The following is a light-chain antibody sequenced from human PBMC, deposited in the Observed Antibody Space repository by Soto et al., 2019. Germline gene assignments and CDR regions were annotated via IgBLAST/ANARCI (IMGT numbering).Light chain of an antibody. J-gene: IGKJ1*01. V-gene: IGKV3D-15*01. CDR2: EAS. CDR1: QSVSSN. CDR3: QQYGSSGT. Sequence: EVVMKHSPATLSVSPGERATLSSRASQSVSSNLAWYQQKPGQAPRLLMYEASTRATGIPARFSGGGSGTDFTLTISRLEPEDFAVYYCQQYGSSGTFGQGTKVDI.